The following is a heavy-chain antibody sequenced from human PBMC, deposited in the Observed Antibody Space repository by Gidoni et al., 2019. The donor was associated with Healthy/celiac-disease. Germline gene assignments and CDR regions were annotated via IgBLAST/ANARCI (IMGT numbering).Heavy chain of an antibody. V-gene: IGHV3-7*01. Sequence: EVQLVESGGGLVQSGGSLRLSCPAPGFTFSSYWMSWVRQAPGKGLEWVANIKQDGSEKYYVDSVKGRFTISRDNAKNSLYLQMNSLRAEDTAVYYCASRDYSGYGDYWGQGTLVTVSS. CDR1: GFTFSSYW. D-gene: IGHD5-12*01. CDR3: ASRDYSGYGDY. CDR2: IKQDGSEK. J-gene: IGHJ4*02.